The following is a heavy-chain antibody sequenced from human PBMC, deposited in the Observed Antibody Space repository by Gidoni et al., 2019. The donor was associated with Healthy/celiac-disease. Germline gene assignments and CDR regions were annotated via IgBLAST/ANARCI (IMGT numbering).Heavy chain of an antibody. V-gene: IGHV1-2*02. CDR1: GYTFTGYY. CDR3: ARVIAVAGNNKKYFDY. Sequence: QVQLVQSGAEVKKPGASVKVSCKASGYTFTGYYMHWVRQAPGQGLEWMGWINPNSGGTNYAQKFQGRVTMTRDTSISTAYMELSRLRSDDTAVYYCARVIAVAGNNKKYFDYWGQGTLVTVSS. CDR2: INPNSGGT. D-gene: IGHD6-19*01. J-gene: IGHJ4*02.